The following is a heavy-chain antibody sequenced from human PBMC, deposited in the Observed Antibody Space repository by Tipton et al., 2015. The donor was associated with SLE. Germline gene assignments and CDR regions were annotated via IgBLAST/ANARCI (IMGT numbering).Heavy chain of an antibody. CDR3: ARGQGVTHCDY. D-gene: IGHD2-21*02. Sequence: TLSLTCALSGGSVNSGGYSWTWIRQLPGKGLEWIGYIQVSGNTNYNPSLKSRVTMSLDRSKNQFSLRLTSVTAADTAVYYCARGQGVTHCDYWGQGTLVTVSS. CDR1: GGSVNSGGYS. V-gene: IGHV4-30-2*01. J-gene: IGHJ4*02. CDR2: IQVSGNT.